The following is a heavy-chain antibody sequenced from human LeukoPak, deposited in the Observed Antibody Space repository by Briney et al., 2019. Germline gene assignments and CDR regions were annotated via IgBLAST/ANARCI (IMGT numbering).Heavy chain of an antibody. Sequence: SETLSLTCAVYGGSFSGYYWSWIRQPPGKGLEWIGEINHSGSTNYNPSLKSRVTISVDTSKNQLSLKLSSVTAADTAVYYCARSYYDSSYWGQGTLVTVSS. CDR1: GGSFSGYY. V-gene: IGHV4-34*01. J-gene: IGHJ4*02. CDR2: INHSGST. D-gene: IGHD3-22*01. CDR3: ARSYYDSSY.